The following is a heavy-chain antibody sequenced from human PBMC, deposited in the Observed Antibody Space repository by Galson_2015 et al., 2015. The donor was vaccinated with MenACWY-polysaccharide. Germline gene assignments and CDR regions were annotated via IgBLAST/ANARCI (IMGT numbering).Heavy chain of an antibody. J-gene: IGHJ4*02. V-gene: IGHV3-15*01. CDR1: GFTFSNAW. CDR2: IKSKTDGGTT. Sequence: SLRLSCAASGFTFSNAWMSWVRQAPGKGLKWVGRIKSKTDGGTTDYAAPVKGRFTISRDDSKNTLYLQMNSLKTEDTAVYYCTTALSLEWFNYWGQGTLVTVSS. CDR3: TTALSLEWFNY. D-gene: IGHD3-3*01.